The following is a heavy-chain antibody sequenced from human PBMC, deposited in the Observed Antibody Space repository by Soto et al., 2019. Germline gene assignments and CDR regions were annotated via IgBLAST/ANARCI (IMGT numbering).Heavy chain of an antibody. D-gene: IGHD3-10*01. Sequence: QVQLVQSGAELKKPGSSVKVSCKASGDTFSFYTINWVRQAPGLGLEWMGRVNPILSMSNYAQKFQGRVKMPEDKSKRTAYMELRSLRYEDTAFYYCATSYGSGYRAFDYWGQGALVTVSS. CDR1: GDTFSFYT. J-gene: IGHJ4*02. CDR2: VNPILSMS. CDR3: ATSYGSGYRAFDY. V-gene: IGHV1-69*02.